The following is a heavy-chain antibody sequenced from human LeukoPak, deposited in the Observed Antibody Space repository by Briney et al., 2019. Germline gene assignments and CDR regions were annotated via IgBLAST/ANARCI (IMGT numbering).Heavy chain of an antibody. Sequence: PGGSLRLSCAASGFTFSSYSMNWVRQAPGKGLEWVSSVSSSSSYIYYADSVKGRFTISRDNAKNSLYLQMNSLRAEDTAVYYCARKIRYSSGWYPDYWGQGTLVTVSS. V-gene: IGHV3-21*01. CDR1: GFTFSSYS. J-gene: IGHJ4*02. D-gene: IGHD6-19*01. CDR3: ARKIRYSSGWYPDY. CDR2: VSSSSSYI.